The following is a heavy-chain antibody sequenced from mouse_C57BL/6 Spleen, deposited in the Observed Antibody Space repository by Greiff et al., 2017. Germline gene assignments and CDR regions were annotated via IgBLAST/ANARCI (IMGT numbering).Heavy chain of an antibody. CDR1: GYSITSGYY. CDR3: ARDRDGYPSWFAY. CDR2: ISYDGSN. J-gene: IGHJ3*01. V-gene: IGHV3-6*01. D-gene: IGHD2-3*01. Sequence: EVKLQESGPGLVKPSQSLSLTCSVTGYSITSGYYWNWIRQFPGNKLEWMGYISYDGSNNYNPSLKNRISITRDTSKNQFFLKLNSVTTEDTATYYCARDRDGYPSWFAYWGQGTLVTVSA.